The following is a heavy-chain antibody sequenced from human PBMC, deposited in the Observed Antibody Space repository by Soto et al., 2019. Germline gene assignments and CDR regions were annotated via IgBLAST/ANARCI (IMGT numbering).Heavy chain of an antibody. Sequence: QVQLVESGGGVVQPGRSLRLSCAASGFTFSSYAMHWVRQAPGKGLEWVALISHDGSNKNYADSVKGRFTISGDNSKNTLYLQMNSLRADDTAVYYCATEETRAADYWGQGTLVTVSS. D-gene: IGHD2-15*01. J-gene: IGHJ4*02. CDR2: ISHDGSNK. CDR1: GFTFSSYA. CDR3: ATEETRAADY. V-gene: IGHV3-30-3*01.